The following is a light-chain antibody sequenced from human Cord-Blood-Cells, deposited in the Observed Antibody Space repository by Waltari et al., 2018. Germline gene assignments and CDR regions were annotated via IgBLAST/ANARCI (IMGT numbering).Light chain of an antibody. CDR2: LGS. Sequence: DIVMTQSPLSLPVTSGEPASISCRSSQSLLHSNGYNYLVWYLQKPGQAPQLLIFLGSSRSSGVPDRFSGSGSGTDFTLKISRVEAEDVGVYYCMQALQTPKTFGQGTKVEIK. J-gene: IGKJ1*01. CDR3: MQALQTPKT. CDR1: QSLLHSNGYNY. V-gene: IGKV2-28*01.